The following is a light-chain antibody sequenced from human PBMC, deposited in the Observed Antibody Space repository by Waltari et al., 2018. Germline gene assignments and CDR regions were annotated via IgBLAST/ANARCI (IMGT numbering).Light chain of an antibody. V-gene: IGKV3-11*01. CDR2: DAS. CDR1: QSVSSY. J-gene: IGKJ1*01. Sequence: EIVLTQSPATLSLSPGERANLSCRASQSVSSYLAWYQQKPGQAPRLLIYDASNRATGIPARFSGSGSGTDFTLTISSLEPEDFVVYYCQQRINWWTFGQGTKVEI. CDR3: QQRINWWT.